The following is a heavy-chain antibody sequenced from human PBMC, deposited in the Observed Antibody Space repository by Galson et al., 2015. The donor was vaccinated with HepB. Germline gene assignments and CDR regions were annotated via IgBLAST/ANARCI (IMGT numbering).Heavy chain of an antibody. J-gene: IGHJ4*02. Sequence: SLRLSCAASGFTFRNYAMSWVRQAPGKGLEWVSGISGSGDSANYPDSVKGRFTISRDNSRDTLYLQVNSLRAEDTAVYYCARDGYTFAQFDYWGQGTLVTVSS. CDR2: ISGSGDSA. V-gene: IGHV3-23*01. CDR3: ARDGYTFAQFDY. CDR1: GFTFRNYA. D-gene: IGHD5-18*01.